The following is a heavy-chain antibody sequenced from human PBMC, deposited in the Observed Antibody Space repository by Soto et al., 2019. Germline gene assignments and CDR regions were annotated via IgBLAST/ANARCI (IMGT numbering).Heavy chain of an antibody. CDR1: GGSFSGHY. CDR2: INHSGST. V-gene: IGHV4-34*01. Sequence: SETLSLTCAVYGGSFSGHYWSWIRQPPGKGLEWIGEINHSGSTNYNPSLKSRVTISVDTSKNQFSLKLSSVTAADTAVYYCARGESGYYYDFDYWGQGTLVTVSS. D-gene: IGHD3-22*01. CDR3: ARGESGYYYDFDY. J-gene: IGHJ4*02.